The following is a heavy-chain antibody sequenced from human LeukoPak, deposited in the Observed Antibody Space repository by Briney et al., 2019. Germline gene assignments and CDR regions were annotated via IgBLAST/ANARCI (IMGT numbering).Heavy chain of an antibody. CDR3: ARQQIVAVPAARNINWFDP. Sequence: SETLSLTCTASGDSISSSSNYWGWIRQPPGKGLEWIGSVYYSGSTYSNPSLKSRVAIAVDTSKNQISLKLTSVTAADTAVYYCARQQIVAVPAARNINWFDPWGQGTLVTVSS. J-gene: IGHJ5*02. V-gene: IGHV4-39*01. D-gene: IGHD2-2*01. CDR2: VYYSGST. CDR1: GDSISSSSNY.